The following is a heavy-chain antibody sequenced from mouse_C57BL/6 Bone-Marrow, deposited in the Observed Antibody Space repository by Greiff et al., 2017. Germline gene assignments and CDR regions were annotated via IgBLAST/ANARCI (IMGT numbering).Heavy chain of an antibody. J-gene: IGHJ4*01. CDR1: GYTFTDYE. D-gene: IGHD4-1*01. CDR3: LVYAMDY. V-gene: IGHV1-15*01. Sequence: QVHVKQSGAELVRPGASVTLSCKASGYTFTDYEMHWVKQTPVHGLEWIGAIDPETGGTAYNQKFKGKAILTADKSSSTAYMELRSLTSEDSAVYLVLVYAMDYGGQGTSGTVSS. CDR2: IDPETGGT.